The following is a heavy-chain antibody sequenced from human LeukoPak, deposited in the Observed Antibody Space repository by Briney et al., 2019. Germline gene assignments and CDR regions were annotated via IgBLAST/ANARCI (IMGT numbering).Heavy chain of an antibody. Sequence: SETLSLTCTVSGGSISSGGYYWSWIRQHPGKGLEWIGYIYYSGSTYYNPSLKSRVTISVDTSKNQFSLKLSSVTAADTAVYYCVTYCSSTSCPHRRAFDIWGQGTMVTVSS. CDR3: VTYCSSTSCPHRRAFDI. J-gene: IGHJ3*02. CDR1: GGSISSGGYY. V-gene: IGHV4-31*03. D-gene: IGHD2-2*01. CDR2: IYYSGST.